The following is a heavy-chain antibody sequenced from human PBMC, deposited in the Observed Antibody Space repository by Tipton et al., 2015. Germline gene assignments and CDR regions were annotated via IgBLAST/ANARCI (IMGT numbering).Heavy chain of an antibody. CDR1: NYTFFNYD. V-gene: IGHV1-18*01. CDR3: AKDPGRSGRFYLDY. J-gene: IGHJ4*02. CDR2: ISVYKGSS. D-gene: IGHD1-26*01. Sequence: QLVQSGGEVKKPGASVKVSCKASNYTFFNYDINWVRQAPGQGLEWMGGISVYKGSSDYSQKFQGRVTMTTDTSTRTAYMELRSLRSDDTAVYYCAKDPGRSGRFYLDYWGLGTLVTVSS.